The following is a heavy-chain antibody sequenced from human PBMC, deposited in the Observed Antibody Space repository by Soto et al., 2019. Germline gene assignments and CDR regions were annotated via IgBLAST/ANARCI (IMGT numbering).Heavy chain of an antibody. J-gene: IGHJ5*02. Sequence: GASVKVSCKASGFTFTSSAVQWVRQARGQRLEWIGWIVVGSGNTNYAQKFQERVTITRDMSTSTAYMELSSLRSEDTAVYYCAREVRFLEWFPGPNWFDPWGQGTLVTVS. D-gene: IGHD3-3*01. CDR3: AREVRFLEWFPGPNWFDP. CDR1: GFTFTSSA. CDR2: IVVGSGNT. V-gene: IGHV1-58*01.